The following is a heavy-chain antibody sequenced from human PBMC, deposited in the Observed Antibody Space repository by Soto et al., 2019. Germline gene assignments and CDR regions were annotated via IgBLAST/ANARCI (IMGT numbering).Heavy chain of an antibody. D-gene: IGHD3-3*01. CDR3: ARDLTAYYDFWSGYPALYYYYYGMDV. CDR2: TYYRSKWYN. J-gene: IGHJ6*02. V-gene: IGHV6-1*01. CDR1: GDSVSSNSAA. Sequence: PSQTLSLTCAISGDSVSSNSAAWNWIRQSPSRGLEGLGRTYYRSKWYNDYAVSVKSRITINPETSKNQFSLQLNSVTPEDTAVYYCARDLTAYYDFWSGYPALYYYYYGMDVWGQGTTVTVSS.